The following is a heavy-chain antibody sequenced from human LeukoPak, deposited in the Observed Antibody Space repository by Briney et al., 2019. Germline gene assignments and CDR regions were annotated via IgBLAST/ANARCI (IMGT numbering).Heavy chain of an antibody. D-gene: IGHD5-18*01. CDR2: ISGGGGST. Sequence: GSLRLSCAASGFTFNSYAMNWVRQAPGKGLQWVSTISGGGGSTYYADSVKGRFTISRDNSKNTLYLQMNSLRAEDTAVYYCAKVAGYSYGSFDHWGQGTLVTVSS. J-gene: IGHJ4*02. CDR1: GFTFNSYA. CDR3: AKVAGYSYGSFDH. V-gene: IGHV3-23*01.